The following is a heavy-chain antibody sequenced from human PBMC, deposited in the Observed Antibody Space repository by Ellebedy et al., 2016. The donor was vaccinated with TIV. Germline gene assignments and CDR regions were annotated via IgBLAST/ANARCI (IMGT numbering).Heavy chain of an antibody. CDR3: ARDYSVVPAATGMDV. J-gene: IGHJ6*02. D-gene: IGHD2-2*01. V-gene: IGHV3-30-3*01. CDR2: ISYDGSNK. CDR1: GFSFSDHY. Sequence: GESLKISCAASGFSFSDHYIDWVRQAPGKGLEWVAVISYDGSNKYYADSVKGRFTISKDNAKNSLYLQMNSLRAEDTAVYYCARDYSVVPAATGMDVWGQGTTVTVSS.